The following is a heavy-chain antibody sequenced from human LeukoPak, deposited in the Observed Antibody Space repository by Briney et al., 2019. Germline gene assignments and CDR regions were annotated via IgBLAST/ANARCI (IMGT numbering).Heavy chain of an antibody. CDR2: VSASGGST. J-gene: IGHJ4*02. CDR1: GFISRNHA. CDR3: AKSLGNQGVIDY. V-gene: IGHV3-23*01. Sequence: GGSLRLSCAASGFISRNHAMNWVRQAPGQGLEWVSGVSASGGSTFNTDSVKGRFSISRDNSKNTLYLEMNSLIPEDTALYYCAKSLGNQGVIDYWGQGTLVTVSS. D-gene: IGHD3-10*01.